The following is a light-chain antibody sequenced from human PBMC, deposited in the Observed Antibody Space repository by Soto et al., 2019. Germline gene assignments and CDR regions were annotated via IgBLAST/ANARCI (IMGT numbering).Light chain of an antibody. CDR2: LGS. V-gene: IGKV2-28*01. Sequence: DVVMTQSPLSLPVTPGEPASISCNSSQRLLHSNGFNYLDWYLQRPGQSPQLLIYLGSNRASGVPDRFSGSGSGTDFTLKISRVEDEDVGVYYCMQALQSPLTFGQGSKLEIK. CDR3: MQALQSPLT. CDR1: QRLLHSNGFNY. J-gene: IGKJ2*01.